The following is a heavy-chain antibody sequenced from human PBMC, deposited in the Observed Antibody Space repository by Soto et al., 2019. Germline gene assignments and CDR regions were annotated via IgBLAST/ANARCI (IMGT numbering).Heavy chain of an antibody. J-gene: IGHJ4*02. CDR3: ARVAVAADFDY. Sequence: SETLSLTCSVSGGSISSGGYYWSWIRQHPGKGLEWIGYIYYSGSTYYNPSLRSRVTISVDNSNNQFSLKLSSVTAADTAVYYCARVAVAADFDYCGQGTLVTVSS. V-gene: IGHV4-31*03. CDR1: GGSISSGGYY. D-gene: IGHD6-19*01. CDR2: IYYSGST.